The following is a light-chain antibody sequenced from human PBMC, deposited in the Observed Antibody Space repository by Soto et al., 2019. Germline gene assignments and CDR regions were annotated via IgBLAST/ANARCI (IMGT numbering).Light chain of an antibody. CDR3: HQYGNSPQT. CDR1: QSVNSSY. Sequence: EIVLPEYPGTMSLSPGERVTLSCRASQSVNSSYLACYQHKPGQAPRLLIYGASTRDTGIPDRFSGSGSGTDFTLTISRLEPGDFAVYYCHQYGNSPQTFGQGTKVDIK. CDR2: GAS. V-gene: IGKV3-20*01. J-gene: IGKJ1*01.